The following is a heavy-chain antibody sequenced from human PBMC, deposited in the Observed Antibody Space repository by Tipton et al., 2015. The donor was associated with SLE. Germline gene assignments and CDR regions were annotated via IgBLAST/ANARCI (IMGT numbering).Heavy chain of an antibody. Sequence: SLRLSCAASGFTFSSYEMNWVRQAPGKGLEWVSYISSSGSTIYYADSVKGRFTISRDNSKNTLYLQMNSLRAEDTAVYYCAKSRERSSGGYYFDYWGQGTLVTVSS. CDR2: ISSSGSTI. J-gene: IGHJ4*02. CDR3: AKSRERSSGGYYFDY. V-gene: IGHV3-48*03. CDR1: GFTFSSYE. D-gene: IGHD1-26*01.